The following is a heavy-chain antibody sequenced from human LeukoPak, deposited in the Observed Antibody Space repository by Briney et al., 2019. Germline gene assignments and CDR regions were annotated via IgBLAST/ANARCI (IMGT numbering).Heavy chain of an antibody. CDR3: AKRRHYYGSGDYYRDP. CDR1: GFTFSSYA. CDR2: ISGSGTNT. Sequence: GGSLRLSCAASGFTFSSYAMSWVRQAPGKGLERVSSISGSGTNTYYADSVKGRFTISRDNSRNLLFLQMSSLRVEDTAVYYCAKRRHYYGSGDYYRDPWGQGTLVTVSS. D-gene: IGHD3-10*01. J-gene: IGHJ5*02. V-gene: IGHV3-23*01.